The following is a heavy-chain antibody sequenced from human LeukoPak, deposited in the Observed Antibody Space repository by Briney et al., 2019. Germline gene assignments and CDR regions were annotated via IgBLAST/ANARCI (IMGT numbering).Heavy chain of an antibody. CDR3: ARDQYCSSTSCYGPFDY. CDR1: GFTFSSYS. D-gene: IGHD2-2*01. CDR2: ISYDGSNK. J-gene: IGHJ4*02. V-gene: IGHV3-30*03. Sequence: GGSLRLSCAASGFTFSSYSMNWVRQAPGKGLEWVAVISYDGSNKYYADSVKGRFTISRDNSKNTLYLQMNSLRAEDTAVYYCARDQYCSSTSCYGPFDYWGQGTLVTVSS.